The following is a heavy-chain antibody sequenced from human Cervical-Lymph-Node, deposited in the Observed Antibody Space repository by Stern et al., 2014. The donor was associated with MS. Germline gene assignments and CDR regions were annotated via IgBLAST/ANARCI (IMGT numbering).Heavy chain of an antibody. Sequence: QVQLVQSGAEVTKPGSSVKVSCKASGGTFSKFPSRWVRQAPGQGLEWMGGIFPVLGTPTYAHEFMGWVTIPADVSTSTVYMELSSLRSDDTAVYYCALSSETSDRGYSLGYDLWGQGTLVTVSS. CDR2: IFPVLGTP. CDR1: GGTFSKFP. D-gene: IGHD1-14*01. J-gene: IGHJ5*02. CDR3: ALSSETSDRGYSLGYDL. V-gene: IGHV1-69*12.